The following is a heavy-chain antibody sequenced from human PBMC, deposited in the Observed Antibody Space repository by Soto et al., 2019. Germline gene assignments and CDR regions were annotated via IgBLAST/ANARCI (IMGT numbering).Heavy chain of an antibody. Sequence: GESLKISRKGSGYSFTSYWIGWVRQMPGKGLEWMGIIYPGDSDTRYSPSSQGQVTISADKSISTAYLQWSSLKASDTAMYYCARGRPMVRGASPLDYGMDVWGQGTTVTVSS. CDR3: ARGRPMVRGASPLDYGMDV. CDR2: IYPGDSDT. V-gene: IGHV5-51*01. D-gene: IGHD3-10*01. J-gene: IGHJ6*02. CDR1: GYSFTSYW.